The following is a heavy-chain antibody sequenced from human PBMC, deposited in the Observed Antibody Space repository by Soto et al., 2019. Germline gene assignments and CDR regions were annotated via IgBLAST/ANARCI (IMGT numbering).Heavy chain of an antibody. CDR3: TSGLSGDNVGHDI. Sequence: GGSXRLCCAACGVTLRSYEMHVFRQAPGKGLVWVSRINIDGSSTDYEESVKGRFTISRDNAENTVSLKMNSLRVEDTAVYYCTSGLSGDNVGHDIRGQGTLVTVPS. CDR2: INIDGSST. CDR1: GVTLRSYE. D-gene: IGHD1-1*01. J-gene: IGHJ4*02. V-gene: IGHV3-74*01.